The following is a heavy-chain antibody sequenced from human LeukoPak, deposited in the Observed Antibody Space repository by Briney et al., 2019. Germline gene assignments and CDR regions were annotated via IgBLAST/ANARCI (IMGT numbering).Heavy chain of an antibody. V-gene: IGHV3-20*04. D-gene: IGHD1-1*01. CDR2: IDRNGGSL. CDR1: GFTFHDYG. Sequence: GGSLRLSCAASGFTFHDYGMSWVRQAPGKGLEWVSGIDRNGGSLGYADSVKGRFTISRDNAKNSLYLQMNSLRAEDTALYYCARAGQYDWNDEKDYWGQGTLVTVSS. CDR3: ARAGQYDWNDEKDY. J-gene: IGHJ4*02.